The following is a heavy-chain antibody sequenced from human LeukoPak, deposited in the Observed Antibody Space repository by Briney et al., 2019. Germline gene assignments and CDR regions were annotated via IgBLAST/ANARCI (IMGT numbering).Heavy chain of an antibody. CDR3: ARGPYSYDSSGAFDI. CDR2: INPNSGGT. V-gene: IGHV1-2*02. CDR1: GYTFTDYY. J-gene: IGHJ3*02. Sequence: ASVKVSCKASGYTFTDYYMHWVRQAPGQGLEWLGWINPNSGGTNYAQKPQGRVTMTRDTSISTAYMELSRLRSDDTAVYFCARGPYSYDSSGAFDIWGQGTMVTVSS. D-gene: IGHD3-22*01.